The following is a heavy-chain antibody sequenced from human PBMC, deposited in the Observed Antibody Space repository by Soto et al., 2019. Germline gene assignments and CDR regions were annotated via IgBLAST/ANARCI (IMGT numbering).Heavy chain of an antibody. CDR3: ARLPRITIFGVVITNYYYYYYMDV. Sequence: PSETLSLTCTVSGGSISSSSYYWGWIRQPPEKGLEWIGSIYYSGSTYYNPSLKSRVTISVDTSKNQFSLKLSSVTAADTAVYYCARLPRITIFGVVITNYYYYYYMDVWGKGTTVTVSS. D-gene: IGHD3-3*01. CDR2: IYYSGST. V-gene: IGHV4-39*01. CDR1: GGSISSSSYY. J-gene: IGHJ6*03.